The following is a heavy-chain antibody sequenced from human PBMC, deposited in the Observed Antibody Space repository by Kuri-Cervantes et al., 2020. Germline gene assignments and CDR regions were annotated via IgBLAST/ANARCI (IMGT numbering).Heavy chain of an antibody. Sequence: ASVKVSCKASGYTFTSYGISWVRQAPGQGLEWMGWISAFNGNTNYAQKFQGRVTMTRNTSISTAYMELSSLRSEDTAVYYCARGLTVSHGGRDNWGQGTLVTVSS. V-gene: IGHV1-18*01. CDR3: ARGLTVSHGGRDN. D-gene: IGHD3-9*01. J-gene: IGHJ4*02. CDR1: GYTFTSYG. CDR2: ISAFNGNT.